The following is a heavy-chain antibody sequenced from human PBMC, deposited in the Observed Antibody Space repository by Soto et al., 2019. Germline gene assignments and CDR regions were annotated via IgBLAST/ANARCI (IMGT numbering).Heavy chain of an antibody. CDR1: GFTFSTFA. D-gene: IGHD1-26*01. J-gene: IGHJ4*01. CDR2: ISGSGSGT. Sequence: VQLLESGGGVVQPGGSLRLSCAVSGFTFSTFALNWVAQAPGKGLEWLSLISGSGSGTYYADSVKGRFTISRDNSENTLYLQMNSLRAEDTAVYYCAKDQGNTIVGASRGFAHWGHGTLVTVSS. CDR3: AKDQGNTIVGASRGFAH. V-gene: IGHV3-23*01.